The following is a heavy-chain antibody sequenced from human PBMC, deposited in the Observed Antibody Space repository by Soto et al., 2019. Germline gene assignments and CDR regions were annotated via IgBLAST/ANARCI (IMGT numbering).Heavy chain of an antibody. CDR3: ARLYYDIFTGPRLDY. J-gene: IGHJ4*02. Sequence: PGESLKISCAASGFTFSSYWMHWVRQAPGKGLVWVSRINSDGSSTSYADSVKGRFTISRDNAKNTLYLQMNSLRAEDTAVYYCARLYYDIFTGPRLDYWGQGTLVTVSS. CDR2: INSDGSST. CDR1: GFTFSSYW. V-gene: IGHV3-74*01. D-gene: IGHD3-9*01.